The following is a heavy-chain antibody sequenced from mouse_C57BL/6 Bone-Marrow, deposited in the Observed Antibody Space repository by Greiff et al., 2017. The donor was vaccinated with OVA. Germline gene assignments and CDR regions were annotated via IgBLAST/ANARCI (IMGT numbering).Heavy chain of an antibody. Sequence: EVKLVESGPGLAKPSQTLSLTCSVTGYSITSDYWNWIRKFPGNKLEYMGYISYSGSTYYNPSLKSRISITRDTSKNQYYLQLNSVTTEDTATYYCARYPYYGSSYGAMDYWGQGTSVTVSS. V-gene: IGHV3-8*01. CDR2: ISYSGST. CDR3: ARYPYYGSSYGAMDY. J-gene: IGHJ4*01. CDR1: GYSITSDY. D-gene: IGHD1-1*01.